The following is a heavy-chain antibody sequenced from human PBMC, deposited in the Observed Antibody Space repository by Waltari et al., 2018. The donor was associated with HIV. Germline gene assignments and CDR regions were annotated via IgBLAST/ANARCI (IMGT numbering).Heavy chain of an antibody. V-gene: IGHV4-61*02. CDR1: GGSIRSGSYY. D-gene: IGHD2-8*02. CDR2: IYTSGST. CDR3: ARVFAGGGDYFDY. J-gene: IGHJ4*02. Sequence: QVQLQESGPGLVKPSQPLSLTCTVSGGSIRSGSYYWSWILQPSGKGLEWVGRIYTSGSTNYNPSLRSRVTILLDTSKNQFSLKLGSVTAADTAVYYCARVFAGGGDYFDYWGQGTLVTVSS.